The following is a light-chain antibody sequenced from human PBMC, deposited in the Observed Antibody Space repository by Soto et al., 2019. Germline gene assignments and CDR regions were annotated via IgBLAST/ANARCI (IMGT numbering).Light chain of an antibody. V-gene: IGLV2-14*01. Sequence: QSVLTQPASVSGSPGQSITISCTGTSSDVGGYNYVSWYQQHPGKAPKLMIYDVSNRPSGVSNRFSGSKSGNTASLTISGLQAEDEADYYCTSYSSRCPPVFGTGTKVTDL. CDR3: TSYSSRCPPV. CDR1: SSDVGGYNY. CDR2: DVS. J-gene: IGLJ1*01.